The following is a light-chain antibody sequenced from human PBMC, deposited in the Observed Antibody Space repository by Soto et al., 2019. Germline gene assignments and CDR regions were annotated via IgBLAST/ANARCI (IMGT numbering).Light chain of an antibody. CDR1: ISDVGGYNL. CDR3: CSYAGSLDFVL. CDR2: EDN. Sequence: QSVLTQPASVSGSPGQSITISCTGTISDVGGYNLVSWYQHHPGKAPKLMIYEDNKRPSGVSTRFFGSKSGYTASLTISGLQAEDEADYYCCSYAGSLDFVLFGGGTKVTVL. V-gene: IGLV2-23*01. J-gene: IGLJ2*01.